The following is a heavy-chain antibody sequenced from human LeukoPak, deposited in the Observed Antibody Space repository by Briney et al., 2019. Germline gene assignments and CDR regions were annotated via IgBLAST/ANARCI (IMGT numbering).Heavy chain of an antibody. D-gene: IGHD5-18*01. Sequence: GGSLRLSCAASGFTFSSHWMHWVRQAPGKGLEWVSAISGSGGSTYYADSVKGRFTISRDNSKNTLYLQMNSLRAEDTAVYYCAKAPGYSYTYYFDYWGQGTLVTVSS. J-gene: IGHJ4*02. V-gene: IGHV3-23*01. CDR1: GFTFSSHW. CDR3: AKAPGYSYTYYFDY. CDR2: ISGSGGST.